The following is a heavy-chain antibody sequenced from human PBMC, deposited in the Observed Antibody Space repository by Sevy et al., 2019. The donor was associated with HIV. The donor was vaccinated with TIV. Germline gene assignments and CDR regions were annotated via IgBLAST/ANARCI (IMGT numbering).Heavy chain of an antibody. CDR1: GFTFSIFD. Sequence: GGSLRLSCAASGFTFSIFDLDWVRQAPGKGLEWVSYIRGSSGSYMPYYADSVKGRFTISRDNAKNSLYLQMNSLRDEDTAVYYCTRNRGCHTFDYWGQGTLVTVSS. V-gene: IGHV3-48*02. J-gene: IGHJ4*02. CDR3: TRNRGCHTFDY. CDR2: IRGSSGSY. D-gene: IGHD2-15*01.